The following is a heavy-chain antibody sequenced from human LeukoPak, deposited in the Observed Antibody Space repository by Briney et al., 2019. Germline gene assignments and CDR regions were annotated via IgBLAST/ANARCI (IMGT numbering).Heavy chain of an antibody. V-gene: IGHV5-51*01. D-gene: IGHD3-16*01. CDR3: AGHEGGGPFDP. J-gene: IGHJ5*02. Sequence: GESLKISCQGSGYPFSNYWIGWVRQMPGKGLELMGIIYPGSSETKYSPSFQGQVTISADKSINTAYLQWRSLKASDSAMYYCAGHEGGGPFDPWGQGTLVTVSS. CDR2: IYPGSSET. CDR1: GYPFSNYW.